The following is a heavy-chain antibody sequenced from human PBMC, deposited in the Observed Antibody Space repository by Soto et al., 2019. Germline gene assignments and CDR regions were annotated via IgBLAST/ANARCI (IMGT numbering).Heavy chain of an antibody. J-gene: IGHJ4*02. Sequence: SETLSLTCTVSGGSISSGDYYWSWIRQPPGKGLEWIGYIYYSGSTYYNPSLKSRVTISVDTSKNQFSLKLSSVTAADTAVYYCARDRRGLYGDYLSYWGQGTLVTVSS. D-gene: IGHD4-17*01. CDR3: ARDRRGLYGDYLSY. CDR1: GGSISSGDYY. CDR2: IYYSGST. V-gene: IGHV4-30-4*01.